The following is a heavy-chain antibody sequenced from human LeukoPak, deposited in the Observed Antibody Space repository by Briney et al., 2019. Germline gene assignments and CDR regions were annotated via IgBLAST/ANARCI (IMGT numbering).Heavy chain of an antibody. V-gene: IGHV1-69*13. J-gene: IGHJ3*02. CDR3: ARDRVSGKMVPDAFDI. D-gene: IGHD3-10*01. CDR1: GGTFSSYA. CDR2: IIPIFGTA. Sequence: ASVKVSCKASGGTFSSYAISWVRQAPGQGLEWMGGIIPIFGTANYAQKFQGRVTITADESTSTAYMELSSLRSEDTAVYYCARDRVSGKMVPDAFDIWGQGTMVTVSS.